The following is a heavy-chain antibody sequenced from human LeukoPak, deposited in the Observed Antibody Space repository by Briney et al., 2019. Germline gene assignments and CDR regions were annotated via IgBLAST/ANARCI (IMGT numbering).Heavy chain of an antibody. J-gene: IGHJ6*02. CDR1: GFTFSSYS. V-gene: IGHV3-48*01. D-gene: IGHD3-10*01. CDR2: ISSSSSTI. Sequence: GGSLRLSCAASGFTFSSYSMNWVRQAPGKGLEWVSYISSSSSTIYYADSVKGRFTISRDNAKNSLYLQMNSLRAEDTAVYYCARAGVFESRYYYYYYGMDVWGRGTTVTVSS. CDR3: ARAGVFESRYYYYYYGMDV.